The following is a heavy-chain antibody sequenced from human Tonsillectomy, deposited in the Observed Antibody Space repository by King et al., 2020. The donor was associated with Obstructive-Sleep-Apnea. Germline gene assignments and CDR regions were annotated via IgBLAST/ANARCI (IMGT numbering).Heavy chain of an antibody. CDR2: ISWNSGSI. CDR1: GFIFDDYA. V-gene: IGHV3-9*01. J-gene: IGHJ6*02. CDR3: AKDLSPGGPHYYYGMDV. Sequence: VQLVESGGGLVQPVRSLRLSCAASGFIFDDYAMHWVRQAPGKGLEWVSGISWNSGSIGYADSVKGRFTISRDNAKNSLYVQMNSLRAEDTTLYYCAKDLSPGGPHYYYGMDVLGQGTTVTVSS. D-gene: IGHD4-23*01.